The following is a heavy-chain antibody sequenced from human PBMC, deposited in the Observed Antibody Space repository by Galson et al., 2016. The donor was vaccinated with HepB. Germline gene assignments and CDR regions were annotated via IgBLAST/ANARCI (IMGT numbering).Heavy chain of an antibody. D-gene: IGHD3-3*01. CDR2: ISYDGSNT. CDR1: GFTFKSYA. Sequence: SLRLSCAASGFTFKSYAMHWVRQAPGKGLEWVAVISYDGSNTHYADSVKGRFTISRDNSKNTLYLQMNSLRAEDTALYYCARDRLLGRFLEWLFGYWGQGTLVTVSS. V-gene: IGHV3-30*04. CDR3: ARDRLLGRFLEWLFGY. J-gene: IGHJ4*02.